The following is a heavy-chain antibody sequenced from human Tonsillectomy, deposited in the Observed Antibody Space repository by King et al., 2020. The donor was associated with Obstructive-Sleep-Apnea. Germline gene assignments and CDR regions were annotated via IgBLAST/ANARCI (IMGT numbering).Heavy chain of an antibody. Sequence: QLQESGPGLVRPSETLSLTCTVSGGSISSRSYYWGWIRQPPGRGRGWVGSIYFIGGPNYNPSLKSRVTISVDTSKNQFSLRLGSVTAADTAVYYCAREGRYTGYDFDWGQGTLVTVSS. V-gene: IGHV4-39*07. CDR3: AREGRYTGYDFD. CDR1: GGSISSRSYY. J-gene: IGHJ4*02. CDR2: IYFIGGP. D-gene: IGHD5-12*01.